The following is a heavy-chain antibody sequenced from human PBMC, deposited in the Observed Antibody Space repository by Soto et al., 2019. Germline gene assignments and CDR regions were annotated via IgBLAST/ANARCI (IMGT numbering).Heavy chain of an antibody. D-gene: IGHD1-1*01. CDR2: ISYDGDNK. J-gene: IGHJ6*02. CDR1: GFTFSYHA. V-gene: IGHV3-30-3*01. Sequence: QVPLVESGGGVVQPGRSLRLSCAASGFTFSYHALNWVRQAPGKGLEWVAVISYDGDNKYIAESVKGRFTISRDKSKNTASLQMYGLRTEDTAMYFCARGATTSAFSAMDVWGQGTTVTVSS. CDR3: ARGATTSAFSAMDV.